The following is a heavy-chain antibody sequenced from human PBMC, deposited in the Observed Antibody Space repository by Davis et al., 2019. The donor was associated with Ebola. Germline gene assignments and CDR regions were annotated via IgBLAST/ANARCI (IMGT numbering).Heavy chain of an antibody. CDR2: IYYSGST. CDR3: ARVAYDFWSGLENWFDP. CDR1: GGSISSYY. V-gene: IGHV4-59*01. J-gene: IGHJ5*02. Sequence: MPSETLSLTCTVSGGSISSYYWSWIRQPPGKGLEWIGYIYYSGSTNYNPSLKSRVTISVDTSKNQFSLKLSSVTAADTAVYYCARVAYDFWSGLENWFDPWGQGTLVTVSS. D-gene: IGHD3-3*01.